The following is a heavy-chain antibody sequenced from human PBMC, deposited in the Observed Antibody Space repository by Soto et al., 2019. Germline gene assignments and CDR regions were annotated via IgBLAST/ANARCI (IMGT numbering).Heavy chain of an antibody. CDR2: INPSGGST. CDR3: ARDQQQLAQFYYYYYGMDV. D-gene: IGHD6-13*01. CDR1: GYTFTSYY. Sequence: ASVKVSCKASGYTFTSYYMHWVRQAPGQGLEWMGIINPSGGSTSYAQKFQGRVTMTRDTSTSTVYMELSSLRSEDTAVYYCARDQQQLAQFYYYYYGMDVWGQGTTVTVSS. J-gene: IGHJ6*02. V-gene: IGHV1-46*01.